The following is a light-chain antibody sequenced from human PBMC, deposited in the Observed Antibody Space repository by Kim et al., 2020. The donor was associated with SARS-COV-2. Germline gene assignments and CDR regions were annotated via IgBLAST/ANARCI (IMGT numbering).Light chain of an antibody. J-gene: IGKJ2*01. Sequence: EIVLTQSPGTLSLSPGERATLSCRASQSVDSGFLAWYQQVPGRAPILLIYDASTTATGIPDRFSGSGSGTDFTLTISRLEPEDFAVNYCQHFGGSSYTFGRGTKLEI. CDR2: DAS. CDR1: QSVDSGF. CDR3: QHFGGSSYT. V-gene: IGKV3-20*01.